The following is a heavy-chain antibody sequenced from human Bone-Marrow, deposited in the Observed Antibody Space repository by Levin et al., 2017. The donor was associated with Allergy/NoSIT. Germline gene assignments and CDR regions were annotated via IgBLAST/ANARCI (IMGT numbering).Heavy chain of an antibody. J-gene: IGHJ3*02. Sequence: GESLKISCAASGFTFSSYAMHWVRQAPGKGLEWVAVISYDGSNKYYADSVKGRFTISRDNSKNTLYLQMNSLRAEDTAVYYCARDQGFYSSSSAGAIGAFDIWGQGTMVTVSS. V-gene: IGHV3-30-3*01. D-gene: IGHD6-6*01. CDR3: ARDQGFYSSSSAGAIGAFDI. CDR2: ISYDGSNK. CDR1: GFTFSSYA.